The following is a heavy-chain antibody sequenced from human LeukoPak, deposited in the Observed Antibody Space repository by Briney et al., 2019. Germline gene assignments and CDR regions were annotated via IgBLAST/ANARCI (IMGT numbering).Heavy chain of an antibody. Sequence: GGSLRLSCAASGLTFSSYSMNWVRQAPGKGLEWVSSISSSSSYIYYADSVKGRFTISRDNAKNSLYLQMISLRAEDTAVYYCASIAAAGTFKNYYFDYWGQGTLVTVSS. D-gene: IGHD6-13*01. J-gene: IGHJ4*02. CDR2: ISSSSSYI. V-gene: IGHV3-21*01. CDR3: ASIAAAGTFKNYYFDY. CDR1: GLTFSSYS.